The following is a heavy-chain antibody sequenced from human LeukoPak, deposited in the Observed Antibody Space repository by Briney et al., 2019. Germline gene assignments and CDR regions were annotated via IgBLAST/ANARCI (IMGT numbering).Heavy chain of an antibody. Sequence: GASVKVSCKASGHTFTSYYMHWVRQAPGQGLEWMGIINPSGGSTSYAQKFQGRVTMTRDMSTSTVYMELSSLRSEDTAVYYCARDPTPTVTTFDYWGQGTLVTVSS. CDR2: INPSGGST. V-gene: IGHV1-46*01. D-gene: IGHD4-17*01. CDR3: ARDPTPTVTTFDY. J-gene: IGHJ4*02. CDR1: GHTFTSYY.